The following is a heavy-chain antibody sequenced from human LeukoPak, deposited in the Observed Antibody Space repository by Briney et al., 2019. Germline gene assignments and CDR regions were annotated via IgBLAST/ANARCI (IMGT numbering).Heavy chain of an antibody. CDR1: GGPFSGYY. CDR2: INHSGST. J-gene: IGHJ4*02. CDR3: ARSMTYYYDSSHQYYFDY. D-gene: IGHD3-22*01. Sequence: SETLSLTCAVYGGPFSGYYWSWIRQPPGKGLEWIGEINHSGSTNYNPSLKSRVTISVDTSKNQFSLKLSSVTAADTAVYYCARSMTYYYDSSHQYYFDYWGQGTLVTVSS. V-gene: IGHV4-34*01.